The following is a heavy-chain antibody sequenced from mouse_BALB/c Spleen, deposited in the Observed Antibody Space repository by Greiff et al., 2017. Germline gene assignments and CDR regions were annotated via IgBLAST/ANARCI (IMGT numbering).Heavy chain of an antibody. CDR1: GFTFSSYT. CDR3: TRDQGTGIYAMDY. J-gene: IGHJ4*01. CDR2: ISSGGSYT. V-gene: IGHV5-6-4*01. D-gene: IGHD4-1*01. Sequence: EVHLVESGGGLVKPGGSLKLSCAASGFTFSSYTMSWVRQTPEKRLEWVATISSGGSYTYYPDSVKGRFTISRDNAKNTLYLQMSSLKSEDTAMYYCTRDQGTGIYAMDYWGQGTSVTVSS.